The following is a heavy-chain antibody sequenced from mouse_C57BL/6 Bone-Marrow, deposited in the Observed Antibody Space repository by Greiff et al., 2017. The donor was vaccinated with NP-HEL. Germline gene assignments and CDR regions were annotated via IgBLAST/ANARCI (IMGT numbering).Heavy chain of an antibody. V-gene: IGHV1-64*01. CDR2: IHPNSGST. J-gene: IGHJ4*01. D-gene: IGHD2-5*01. CDR3: ARGDYYSNYDAMDY. CDR1: GYTFTSYW. Sequence: QVQLQQPGAELVKPGASVKLSCKASGYTFTSYWMHWVKQRPGQGLEWIGMIHPNSGSTNYNEKFKSKATLTVDKSSSTAYMQLSSLTSDDSAVYYCARGDYYSNYDAMDYWGQGTSVTVSS.